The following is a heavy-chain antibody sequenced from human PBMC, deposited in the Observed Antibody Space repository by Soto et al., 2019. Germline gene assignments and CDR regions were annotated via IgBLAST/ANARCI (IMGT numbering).Heavy chain of an antibody. J-gene: IGHJ3*02. CDR3: AKDIWTHGSWSRNGFDI. V-gene: IGHV3-9*01. Sequence: EGQLVESGGGLVQPGRSLRLSCAASGLTFDDYALHWVRQAPGKGLEWVSSISWNSGRKAYADSVKGRFTISRDIDTNSLYQQRNSQRSYDTAFYSCAKDIWTHGSWSRNGFDIWVQGTMVTVSS. CDR1: GLTFDDYA. CDR2: ISWNSGRK. D-gene: IGHD3-10*01.